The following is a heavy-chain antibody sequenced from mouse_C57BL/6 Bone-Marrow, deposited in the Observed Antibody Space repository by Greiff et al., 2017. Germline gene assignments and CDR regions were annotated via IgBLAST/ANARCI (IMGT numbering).Heavy chain of an antibody. V-gene: IGHV1-81*01. CDR3: ARNCGSSHWYFDY. Sequence: VPLLESGAELVRPGASVKLSCKASGYTFTSYGISWVKQRTGQGLEWIGEIYPRSGNTYYNEKFKGKATLTADKSSSTAYMELRSLTSEDSAVYFCARNCGSSHWYFDYGGTGTTVTVSS. CDR2: IYPRSGNT. CDR1: GYTFTSYG. J-gene: IGHJ1*03. D-gene: IGHD1-1*01.